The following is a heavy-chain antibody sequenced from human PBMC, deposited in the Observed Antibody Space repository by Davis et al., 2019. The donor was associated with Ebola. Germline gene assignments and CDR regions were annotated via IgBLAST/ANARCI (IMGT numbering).Heavy chain of an antibody. CDR3: ARVSVDYGDYLVDY. CDR1: GGSISSGDYY. J-gene: IGHJ4*02. V-gene: IGHV4-39*07. D-gene: IGHD4-17*01. Sequence: PSETLSLTCTVSGGSISSGDYYWSWIRQPPGKGLEWIGEIYHSGSTNYNPSLKSRVTISVDKSKNQFSLKLSSVTAADTAVYYCARVSVDYGDYLVDYWGQGTLVTVSS. CDR2: IYHSGST.